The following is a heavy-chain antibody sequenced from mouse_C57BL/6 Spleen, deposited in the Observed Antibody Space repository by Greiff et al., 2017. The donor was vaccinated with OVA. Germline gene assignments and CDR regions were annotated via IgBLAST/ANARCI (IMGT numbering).Heavy chain of an antibody. Sequence: QVQLQQPGAELVKPGASVKMSCKASGYTFTSYWITWVKQRPGQGLEWIGDIYPGSGSTNYNEKFKSKATLTVDTSASPAYMQLSSLTSEDSAVYYCARPHYYGRGDYWGQGTSVTVSS. CDR3: ARPHYYGRGDY. D-gene: IGHD1-1*01. V-gene: IGHV1-55*01. J-gene: IGHJ4*01. CDR1: GYTFTSYW. CDR2: IYPGSGST.